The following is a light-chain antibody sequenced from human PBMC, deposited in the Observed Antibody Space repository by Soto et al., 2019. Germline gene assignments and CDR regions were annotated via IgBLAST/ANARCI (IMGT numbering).Light chain of an antibody. J-gene: IGKJ4*01. CDR2: DAS. V-gene: IGKV3-15*01. CDR1: QSLSSN. Sequence: EIVLTQSPATLSLSPGERATLSCRASQSLSSNFLAWYQQRLGQAPRLLIYDASTRATGIPARFGGSGSGTEFTLTISSLQSEDFAVYYCQQYNNWPLTFGGGTKVDI. CDR3: QQYNNWPLT.